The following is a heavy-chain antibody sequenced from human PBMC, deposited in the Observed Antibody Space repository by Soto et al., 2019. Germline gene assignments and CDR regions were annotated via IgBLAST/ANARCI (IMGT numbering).Heavy chain of an antibody. D-gene: IGHD3-10*01. V-gene: IGHV3-66*01. CDR1: GFTVSTNY. J-gene: IGHJ6*02. CDR2: IYSGGST. CDR3: AIVRTPTGMAV. Sequence: EVQRVESGGGLVQPGGSLRLSCAASGFTVSTNYMSWVRQAPGKGLEWVSVIYSGGSTYYADSVKGRFTISRDNSKNTLYLQMNSMRAEDTAVYYCAIVRTPTGMAVWGQGPTVPAPS.